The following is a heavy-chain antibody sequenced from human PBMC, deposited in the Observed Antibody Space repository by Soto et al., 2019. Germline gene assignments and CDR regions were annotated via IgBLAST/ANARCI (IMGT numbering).Heavy chain of an antibody. CDR2: IHYSGST. CDR1: GGSISSGDYY. J-gene: IGHJ4*02. D-gene: IGHD6-19*01. CDR3: ARVPYSSDWYFNY. Sequence: QVQLQESGPGLVKPSQTLSLTCTVSGGSISSGDYYWSLIRQPPGKGLEWIGYIHYSGSTYYNPSLKSRVTMSVDTSKNQFSLTLSSVTAAETAVYYCARVPYSSDWYFNYWGQGTLVTVSS. V-gene: IGHV4-30-4*01.